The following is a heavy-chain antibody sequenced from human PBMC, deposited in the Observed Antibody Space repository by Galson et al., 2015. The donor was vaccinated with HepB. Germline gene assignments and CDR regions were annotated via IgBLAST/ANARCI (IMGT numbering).Heavy chain of an antibody. Sequence: SLRLSCAASGFTVSSNYMSWVRQAPGKGLEWVSVIYSGGSIYYADSVKGRFTISRDNSKNTLYLQMNSLRAEDTAVYYCARVRGVLSGDAFDIWGQGTMVTVSS. CDR3: ARVRGVLSGDAFDI. CDR1: GFTVSSNY. V-gene: IGHV3-53*01. CDR2: IYSGGSI. J-gene: IGHJ3*02. D-gene: IGHD3-10*01.